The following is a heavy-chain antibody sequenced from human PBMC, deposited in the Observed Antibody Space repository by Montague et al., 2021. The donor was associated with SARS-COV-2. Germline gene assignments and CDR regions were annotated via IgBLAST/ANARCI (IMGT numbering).Heavy chain of an antibody. Sequence: TLSLTCTVSGDSVSRGSSYWSWIRQPPGKGLEWIGYIYYTGSRKYNSSLKSRLTISVDTSKNQFSLKLSSVTAADTAVYYCARHARGEGYTSWFDSWGQGTLVTVSS. CDR1: GDSVSRGSSY. CDR3: ARHARGEGYTSWFDS. D-gene: IGHD5-24*01. V-gene: IGHV4-61*01. J-gene: IGHJ5*01. CDR2: IYYTGSR.